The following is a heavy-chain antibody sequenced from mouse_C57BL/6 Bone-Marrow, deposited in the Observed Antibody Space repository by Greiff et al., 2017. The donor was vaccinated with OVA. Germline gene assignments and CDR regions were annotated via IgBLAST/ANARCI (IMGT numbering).Heavy chain of an antibody. CDR3: ARIGYYGRGAY. CDR2: IWSGGST. CDR1: GFSLTSYG. Sequence: QVQLKESGPGLVQPSQSLSITCTVSGFSLTSYGVHWVRQSPGKGLEWLGVIWSGGSTDYNAAFISRLSISKDNSKSQVFFKMNSLQADDTAIYYCARIGYYGRGAYWGQGTLVTVSA. D-gene: IGHD1-1*01. V-gene: IGHV2-2*01. J-gene: IGHJ3*01.